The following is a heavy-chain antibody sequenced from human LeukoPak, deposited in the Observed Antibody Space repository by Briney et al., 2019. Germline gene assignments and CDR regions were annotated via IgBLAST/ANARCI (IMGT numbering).Heavy chain of an antibody. Sequence: SETLSLTCAVYGGSFSGYYWSWIRQPPGKGLEWIGEINHSGSTNYNPSPKSRVTISVDTSKNQFSLKLGSVTAADTAVYYCARGDYNWNYDGYYYYYGMDVWGQGTTVTVSS. D-gene: IGHD1-7*01. CDR2: INHSGST. J-gene: IGHJ6*02. CDR1: GGSFSGYY. V-gene: IGHV4-34*01. CDR3: ARGDYNWNYDGYYYYYGMDV.